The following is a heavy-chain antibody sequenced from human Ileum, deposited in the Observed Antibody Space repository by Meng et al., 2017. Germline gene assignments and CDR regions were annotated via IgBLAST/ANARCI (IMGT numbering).Heavy chain of an antibody. D-gene: IGHD6-13*01. V-gene: IGHV3-7*01. J-gene: IGHJ4*02. Sequence: GESLKISCAASGFTFRTYWMIWVRQAPGKGLEWVANINQLGSEKFYLDSVKGRFTISRDNAKSSLYLQMDSLRAEDTGLYYCARNLIEAGGPSDSWGLGTLVTVSS. CDR1: GFTFRTYW. CDR3: ARNLIEAGGPSDS. CDR2: INQLGSEK.